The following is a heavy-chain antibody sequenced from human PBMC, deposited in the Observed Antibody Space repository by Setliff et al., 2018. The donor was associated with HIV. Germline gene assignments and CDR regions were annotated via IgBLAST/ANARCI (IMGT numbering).Heavy chain of an antibody. CDR2: IYYSGTT. J-gene: IGHJ5*02. V-gene: IGHV4-39*07. CDR3: ARETRSFGGIDP. Sequence: SETLSLTCNVPGVSMSTTSYYWGWIRQPPGKGLEWIASIYYSGTTYYNPSLRSRVTISIDTSKNQLFLKLTSVPAADTAMYYCARETRSFGGIDPWGQGTLVTVSS. D-gene: IGHD2-15*01. CDR1: GVSMSTTSYY.